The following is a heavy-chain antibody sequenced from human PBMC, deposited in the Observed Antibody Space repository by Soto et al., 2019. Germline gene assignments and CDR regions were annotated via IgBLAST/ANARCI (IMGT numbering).Heavy chain of an antibody. CDR3: AREDILGARSFDY. CDR2: ISSGSKTI. CDR1: GFTFSSYS. V-gene: IGHV3-48*02. Sequence: PGGSLRLSCVASGFTFSSYSVNWVRPAPGKGLEWVSYISSGSKTIFYADSVKGRFTVSRDNAKNSQFLQMNSLRDDDTAVYYCAREDILGARSFDYWGRGTLVTVSS. D-gene: IGHD1-26*01. J-gene: IGHJ4*02.